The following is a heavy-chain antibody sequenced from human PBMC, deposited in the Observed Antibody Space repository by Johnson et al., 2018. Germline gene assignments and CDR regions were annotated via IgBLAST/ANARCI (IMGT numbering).Heavy chain of an antibody. CDR1: GGSISSDY. CDR3: AKLGRILIAGAASGWFDP. CDR2: MYYSGSP. D-gene: IGHD6-19*01. Sequence: QVQLQESGPGLVKPSETLSLTCTVSGGSISSDYWSWIRQPPGKGLEWIGYMYYSGSPYYNPSLKSRVTISLDMSKNQFSLELTSVTAADTAMYYCAKLGRILIAGAASGWFDPWGQGTQVTVSS. J-gene: IGHJ5*02. V-gene: IGHV4-59*01.